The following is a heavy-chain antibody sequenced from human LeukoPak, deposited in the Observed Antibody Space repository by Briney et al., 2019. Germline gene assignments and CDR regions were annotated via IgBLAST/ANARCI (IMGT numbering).Heavy chain of an antibody. CDR1: GFTFTNFA. V-gene: IGHV3-23*01. J-gene: IGHJ5*02. D-gene: IGHD6-25*01. CDR3: AKGAAAGLVDWFDP. Sequence: GGSLRLSCAVSGFTFTNFAMMWVRQGPGKGLQWVSSITGDGATYYADSVRGRFMLSRDTSKNTLYLQMNSLTAEDTALYYCAKGAAAGLVDWFDPWGQGTLVTVSS. CDR2: ITGDGAT.